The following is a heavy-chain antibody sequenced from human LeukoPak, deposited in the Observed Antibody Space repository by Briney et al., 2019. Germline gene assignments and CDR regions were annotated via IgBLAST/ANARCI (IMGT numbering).Heavy chain of an antibody. D-gene: IGHD3-10*01. CDR2: ISYDGSNR. CDR1: GFTFSSYA. Sequence: PGGSLRLSCAASGFTFSSYAMHWVRQAPGKGLEWVAVISYDGSNRYYADSVKGRFTISRDISKNTLYLQMDSLRAEDSAVYYCARPLASGSYYIMEYWGQGTLVTVSS. J-gene: IGHJ4*02. V-gene: IGHV3-30-3*01. CDR3: ARPLASGSYYIMEY.